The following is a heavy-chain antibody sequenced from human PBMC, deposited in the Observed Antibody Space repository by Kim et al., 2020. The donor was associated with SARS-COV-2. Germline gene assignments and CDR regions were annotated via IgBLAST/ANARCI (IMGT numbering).Heavy chain of an antibody. V-gene: IGHV4-59*08. Sequence: KSRVTISVDTSKNQFSRKLSSVTAADTAVYYCARHIGILWFGEPEWYFDYWGQGTLVTVSS. J-gene: IGHJ4*02. CDR3: ARHIGILWFGEPEWYFDY. D-gene: IGHD3-10*01.